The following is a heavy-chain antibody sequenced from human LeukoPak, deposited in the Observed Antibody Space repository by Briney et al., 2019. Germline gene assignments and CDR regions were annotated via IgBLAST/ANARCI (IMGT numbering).Heavy chain of an antibody. V-gene: IGHV4-30-2*01. J-gene: IGHJ4*02. D-gene: IGHD3-3*01. CDR1: GGPISSGGYS. CDR2: IYHSGST. Sequence: SETLSLTCAVSGGPISSGGYSWSWIRQPPGKGLEWIGYIYHSGSTNYSPSLKSRLTISVDTSKNQFSLRLSSVTAADTAVYFCARHSNTKSGLLDYWGQGTLVTVSS. CDR3: ARHSNTKSGLLDY.